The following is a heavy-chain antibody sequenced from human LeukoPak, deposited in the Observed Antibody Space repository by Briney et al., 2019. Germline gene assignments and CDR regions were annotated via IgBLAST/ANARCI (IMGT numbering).Heavy chain of an antibody. J-gene: IGHJ4*02. CDR2: ISGSGGST. D-gene: IGHD6-13*01. CDR1: GFTFSSYA. CDR3: AKGSSNWRDYYYFDY. Sequence: GGSLRLSCAASGFTFSSYAMSWVRQAPGQGLEWVSAISGSGGSTYYADSVKGRFTISRDNSKNTLYLQMNSLRAEDTAVYYCAKGSSNWRDYYYFDYWGQGTLVTVSS. V-gene: IGHV3-23*01.